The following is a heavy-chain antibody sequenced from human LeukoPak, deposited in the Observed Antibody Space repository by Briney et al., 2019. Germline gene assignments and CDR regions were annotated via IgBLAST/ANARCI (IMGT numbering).Heavy chain of an antibody. V-gene: IGHV3-48*01. Sequence: PGGSLRLSCVASGFTFSSFSMSWVRQAPGKGLEWISYIGVGSRTIYYADSVKGRFTISRDDAKNSLSLQMVNLRAEDTAVYYCARKALLNFWGQGTQVAVSS. J-gene: IGHJ4*02. CDR2: IGVGSRTI. CDR3: ARKALLNF. D-gene: IGHD2/OR15-2a*01. CDR1: GFTFSSFS.